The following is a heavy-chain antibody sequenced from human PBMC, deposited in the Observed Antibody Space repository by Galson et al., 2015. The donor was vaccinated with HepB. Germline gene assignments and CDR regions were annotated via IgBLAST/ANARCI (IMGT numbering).Heavy chain of an antibody. CDR2: INAGNGNT. Sequence: SVKVSCKASGYTFTSYAMHWVRPAPGQRLEWMGWINAGNGNTKYSQKFQGRVTITRDTSASTAYMELSSLRSEDTAVYYCARDFRRLTFGGVIVIPSTYFDYWGQGTLVTVSS. D-gene: IGHD3-16*02. V-gene: IGHV1-3*01. CDR3: ARDFRRLTFGGVIVIPSTYFDY. J-gene: IGHJ4*02. CDR1: GYTFTSYA.